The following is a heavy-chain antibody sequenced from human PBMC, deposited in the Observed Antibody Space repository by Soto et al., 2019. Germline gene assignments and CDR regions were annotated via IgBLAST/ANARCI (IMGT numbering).Heavy chain of an antibody. CDR3: AAPFGGFIVNLFDN. V-gene: IGHV3-23*01. Sequence: EVQLLESGGGLVQPGGSLRLSCAASGFSFRSYAMSWVRQAPGKGLEWVSTISSGGTTYYADSVKGRLTISRDNSKNTLYLHLNSRKAEDTAVYYCAAPFGGFIVNLFDNWGQGTLVSVPS. CDR1: GFSFRSYA. CDR2: ISSGGTT. J-gene: IGHJ4*02. D-gene: IGHD3-16*02.